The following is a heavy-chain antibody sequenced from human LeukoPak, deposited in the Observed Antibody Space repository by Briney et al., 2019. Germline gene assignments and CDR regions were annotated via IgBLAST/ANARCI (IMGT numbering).Heavy chain of an antibody. J-gene: IGHJ4*02. D-gene: IGHD2-8*01. CDR2: ISGSGGST. CDR3: AKDISVDGDYFDY. CDR1: GFTFSSYA. Sequence: PGGSLRLSCAASGFTFSSYAMSWVRQAPGKGLEWVSAISGSGGSTNYADSVKGRFTISRDNSKNTLYLQMNSLRAEDTAVYYCAKDISVDGDYFDYWGQGTLVTVSS. V-gene: IGHV3-23*01.